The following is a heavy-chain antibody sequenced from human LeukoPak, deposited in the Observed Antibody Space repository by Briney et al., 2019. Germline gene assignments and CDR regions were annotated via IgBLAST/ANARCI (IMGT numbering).Heavy chain of an antibody. CDR1: GLTFSIYG. Sequence: GGSLRLSCAPSGLTFSIYGMHWARHAPGRGLEWLAFIRFDGSNKYYADSVKGRFTISRDNSKSTLYLQMNSLRPEDTAVYYCAKVKAIHGSSFDDYYMDVWGKGTTVTVSS. V-gene: IGHV3-30*02. J-gene: IGHJ6*03. CDR2: IRFDGSNK. D-gene: IGHD6-6*01. CDR3: AKVKAIHGSSFDDYYMDV.